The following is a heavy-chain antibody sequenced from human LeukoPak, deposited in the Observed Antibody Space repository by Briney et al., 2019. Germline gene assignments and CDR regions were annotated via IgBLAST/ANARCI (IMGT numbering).Heavy chain of an antibody. CDR2: IYYSAT. V-gene: IGHV4-39*01. CDR1: GGSVTSNSYY. J-gene: IGHJ5*02. Sequence: PSETLSLTCAVSGGSVTSNSYYWGWIRQPPGKGLEWIGNIYYSATYYNPSLKSRVTISVDTSKSQFSLKLTSMTAADTAVYYCAATEYSAILTGLYVGFDPWGQGILVTVSS. CDR3: AATEYSAILTGLYVGFDP. D-gene: IGHD3-9*01.